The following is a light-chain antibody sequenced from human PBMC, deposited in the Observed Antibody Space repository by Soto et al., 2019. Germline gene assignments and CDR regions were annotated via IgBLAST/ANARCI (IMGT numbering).Light chain of an antibody. J-gene: IGKJ1*01. CDR2: DTS. CDR1: QSVSSS. Sequence: EIVVTQSPATLSVSPGERVTLSCSASQSVSSSLAWYQQGPGQAPRLLIYDTSTRAAGIAARFSGSGSGTEFTLTISSLQSEDFAVYYCQQYVHWPPGTFGQGTKVDIK. CDR3: QQYVHWPPGT. V-gene: IGKV3-15*01.